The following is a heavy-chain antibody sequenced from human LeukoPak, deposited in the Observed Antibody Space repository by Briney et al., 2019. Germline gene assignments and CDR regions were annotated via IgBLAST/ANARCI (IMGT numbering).Heavy chain of an antibody. D-gene: IGHD6-13*01. CDR3: ARPSIAAAGTPFDY. Sequence: GGSLRLSCGASGFTFSSYWMHWVRQAPGKGLEWVSAISGSGGSTYYADSVKGRFTISRDNSKNTLYLQMNSLRAEDTAVYYCARPSIAAAGTPFDYWGQGTLVTVSS. CDR1: GFTFSSYW. CDR2: ISGSGGST. J-gene: IGHJ4*02. V-gene: IGHV3-23*01.